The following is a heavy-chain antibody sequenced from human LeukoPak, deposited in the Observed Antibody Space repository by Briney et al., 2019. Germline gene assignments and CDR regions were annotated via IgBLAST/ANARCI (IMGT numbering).Heavy chain of an antibody. CDR1: GFTFDDYA. V-gene: IGHV3-9*01. Sequence: GRSLRLSCAASGFTFDDYAMHWVRHAPGKGLEWVSGISWNSGSIGYADSVKGRFTISRDNAKNSLYLQMNSLRAEDTAFYYCAKDGGHSSVLYYFESWGQGTLVTVSS. D-gene: IGHD6-19*01. CDR3: AKDGGHSSVLYYFES. J-gene: IGHJ4*02. CDR2: ISWNSGSI.